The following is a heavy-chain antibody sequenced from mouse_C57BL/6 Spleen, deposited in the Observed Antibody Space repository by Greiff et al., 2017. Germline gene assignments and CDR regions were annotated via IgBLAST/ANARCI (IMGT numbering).Heavy chain of an antibody. Sequence: VQLQQSGPGLVKPSQSLSITCSVTGYSITSGYYWNWIRQFPGNKLEWMGYLSYDGSNNYNPSLKNRISITRDTSKNQFFLKLNSVTTEDTATYYCARGGYDGYFDYWGQGTTLTVSS. J-gene: IGHJ2*01. CDR3: ARGGYDGYFDY. CDR2: LSYDGSN. D-gene: IGHD2-2*01. V-gene: IGHV3-6*01. CDR1: GYSITSGYY.